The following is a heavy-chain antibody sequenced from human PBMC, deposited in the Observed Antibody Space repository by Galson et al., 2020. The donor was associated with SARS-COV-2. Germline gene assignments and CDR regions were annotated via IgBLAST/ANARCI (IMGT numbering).Heavy chain of an antibody. CDR3: ARDGIGSTYYMDV. V-gene: IGHV3-21*01. CDR1: GFTFSTYS. J-gene: IGHJ6*03. D-gene: IGHD2-2*01. Sequence: NSGGSLRLSCAVSGFTFSTYSMNWVRQAPGKGLEWVSSIRSSSNYIYYADSVKGRFTISRDNAKNSLYLQMNSLRAEDTAVYYCARDGIGSTYYMDVWGKGTTVTISS. CDR2: IRSSSNYI.